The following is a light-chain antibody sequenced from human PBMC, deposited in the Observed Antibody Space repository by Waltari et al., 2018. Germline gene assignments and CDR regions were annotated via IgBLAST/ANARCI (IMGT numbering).Light chain of an antibody. J-gene: IGLJ2*01. V-gene: IGLV3-21*02. CDR3: QIWDTNPHPPEVV. Sequence: SSVLTQIPSVSVAPGQTARLTCGGNHIGRRTVHWYHQKPGQAPGPVVYDDNVRPSGIPERFSGSHSGNTATLTISRVEAGDEADFFCQIWDTNPHPPEVVFGGGTKLTVL. CDR1: HIGRRT. CDR2: DDN.